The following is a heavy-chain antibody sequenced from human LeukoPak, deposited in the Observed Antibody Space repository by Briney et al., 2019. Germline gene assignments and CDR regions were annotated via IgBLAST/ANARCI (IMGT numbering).Heavy chain of an antibody. CDR1: GFTFSGYA. CDR2: ISYDGSDK. D-gene: IGHD3-10*01. CDR3: AKGSPYGSGRSWFDP. Sequence: PGGSLRLSCAASGFTFSGYAMHWVRQAPGKGLEWVAAISYDGSDKYYADSVKGRFTISRDNSKNTLYLQMNSLRAEDTAVYYCAKGSPYGSGRSWFDPWGQGTLVTVSS. J-gene: IGHJ5*02. V-gene: IGHV3-30*04.